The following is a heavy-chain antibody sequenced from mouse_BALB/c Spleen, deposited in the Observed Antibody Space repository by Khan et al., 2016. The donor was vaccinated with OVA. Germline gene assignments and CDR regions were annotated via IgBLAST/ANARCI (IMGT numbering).Heavy chain of an antibody. Sequence: VQLKQSGPELVKPGASVKISCKASGYSFTGYFMNWVMQSHGKSLEWIGRINPHIGGTFYNQKFKGKATLTVDESSSTAHMELRSLASEDSAVYYCARIYGSDFDYWGQGTTLTVSP. V-gene: IGHV1-20*02. CDR3: ARIYGSDFDY. CDR1: GYSFTGYF. CDR2: INPHIGGT. D-gene: IGHD1-1*01. J-gene: IGHJ2*01.